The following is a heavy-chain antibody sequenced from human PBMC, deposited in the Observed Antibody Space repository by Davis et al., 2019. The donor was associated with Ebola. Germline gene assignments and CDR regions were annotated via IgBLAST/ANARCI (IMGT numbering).Heavy chain of an antibody. CDR2: ISAYNGNT. V-gene: IGHV1-18*04. CDR1: AYTFTSYG. D-gene: IGHD3-3*01. CDR3: ARDHPHYDFWSGYPIDY. J-gene: IGHJ4*02. Sequence: AASVKVSCKASAYTFTSYGIIWVRHAPGQGLEWMVWISAYNGNTNYAQKLQGRVTMTTDTSTSTAYMELRSLRSDDTAVYYCARDHPHYDFWSGYPIDYWGQGTLVTVSS.